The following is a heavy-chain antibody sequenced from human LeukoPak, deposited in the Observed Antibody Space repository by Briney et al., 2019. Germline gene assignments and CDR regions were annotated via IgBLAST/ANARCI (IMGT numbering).Heavy chain of an antibody. D-gene: IGHD2-2*01. V-gene: IGHV1-2*02. Sequence: ASVKVSCKASGCTFTGYYMHWVRQAPGQGLEWMGWINPNSGGTNCAQKFQGRVTMTRDTSISTAYMELSRLRSDDTAVYYCARELGVPPDCSSTSCYLDYWGQGTLVTVSS. CDR2: INPNSGGT. J-gene: IGHJ4*02. CDR3: ARELGVPPDCSSTSCYLDY. CDR1: GCTFTGYY.